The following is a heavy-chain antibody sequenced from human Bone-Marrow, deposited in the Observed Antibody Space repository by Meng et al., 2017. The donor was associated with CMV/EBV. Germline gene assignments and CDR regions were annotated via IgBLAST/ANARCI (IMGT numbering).Heavy chain of an antibody. CDR3: TRTWIDSFTPDFDY. D-gene: IGHD2-2*03. Sequence: VELLQSGSEAQKPGASVKVSCKTSGYTFVGHYIHWVRQAPGQGLEWMGRINPKSAGTDYVEKFQGRVTMTRDTSNTIVYMELSRLTADDTAVYYCTRTWIDSFTPDFDYWGQGSLVTVSS. J-gene: IGHJ4*02. CDR1: GYTFVGHY. V-gene: IGHV1-2*06. CDR2: INPKSAGT.